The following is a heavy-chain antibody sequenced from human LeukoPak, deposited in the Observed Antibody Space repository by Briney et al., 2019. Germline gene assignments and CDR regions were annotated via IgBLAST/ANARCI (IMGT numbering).Heavy chain of an antibody. CDR2: ISGSGGST. CDR3: ARDMDYGDYYQNLDY. D-gene: IGHD4-17*01. CDR1: GFTFSSYA. J-gene: IGHJ4*02. Sequence: GGSLRLSCAASGFTFSSYAMSWVRQAPGKGLEWVSAISGSGGSTYYADSVKGRFTISRDNSKNTLYLQMNSLRAEDTAVYYCARDMDYGDYYQNLDYWGQGTLVTVSS. V-gene: IGHV3-23*01.